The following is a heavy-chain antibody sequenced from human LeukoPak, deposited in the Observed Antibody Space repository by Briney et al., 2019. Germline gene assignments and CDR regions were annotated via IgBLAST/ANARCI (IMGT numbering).Heavy chain of an antibody. V-gene: IGHV1-2*02. D-gene: IGHD3-10*01. J-gene: IGHJ4*02. CDR2: INPNSGGT. CDR1: GYTFTGYY. Sequence: ASVKVSCKASGYTFTGYYMHWVRQAPGQGLEWMGWINPNSGGTNYAQKFQGRVTMTRDTSISTAYMELSRLRSDDTAVYYCARVLTTNMVRGVIISGHFLDWGQGTLVTVSS. CDR3: ARVLTTNMVRGVIISGHFLD.